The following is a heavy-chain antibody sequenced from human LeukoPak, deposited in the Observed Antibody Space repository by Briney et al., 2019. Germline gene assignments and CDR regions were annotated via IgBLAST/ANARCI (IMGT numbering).Heavy chain of an antibody. V-gene: IGHV4-34*01. CDR2: IYHSGST. D-gene: IGHD2-15*01. CDR1: GGSFSGYY. J-gene: IGHJ4*02. CDR3: AGGRFNRVGGRGPWVY. Sequence: SETLSLTCAVYGGSFSGYYWSWIRRPPGKGLEWIGGIYHSGSTYYNPSLKSRVTISVDTSKNQFSLKLSSVTAADTAVYYCAGGRFNRVGGRGPWVYWGEGTLVTVSS.